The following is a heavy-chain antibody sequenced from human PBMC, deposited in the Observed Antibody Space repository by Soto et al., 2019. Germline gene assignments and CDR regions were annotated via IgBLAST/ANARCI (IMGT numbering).Heavy chain of an antibody. CDR3: AREGRVGGIDY. CDR2: ISSIGVAT. Sequence: GGSLRLSCAASGFTFSIHEMSWVRQAPGKGLERVSYISSIGVATYYADSVKGRFTISRDNAKNSLYLQMNSLRAEDTAVYYCAREGRVGGIDYWGQGTPVTVSS. J-gene: IGHJ4*02. CDR1: GFTFSIHE. D-gene: IGHD6-19*01. V-gene: IGHV3-48*03.